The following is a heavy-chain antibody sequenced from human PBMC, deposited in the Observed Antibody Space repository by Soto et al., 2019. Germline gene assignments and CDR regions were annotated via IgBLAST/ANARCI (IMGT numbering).Heavy chain of an antibody. CDR1: GFTFSSYG. D-gene: IGHD6-6*01. Sequence: QVQLMESGGGVVQPGKSLRLYCVGSGFTFSSYGMHWVRQAPGKGLEWVAGISYDGTKKYYGDSVKGRFSISRDNSRQTVYLQMDSLRAEATAVYYCAKVGSIAVYHYHYALDVWGQGTTVTVSS. V-gene: IGHV3-30*18. CDR3: AKVGSIAVYHYHYALDV. J-gene: IGHJ6*02. CDR2: ISYDGTKK.